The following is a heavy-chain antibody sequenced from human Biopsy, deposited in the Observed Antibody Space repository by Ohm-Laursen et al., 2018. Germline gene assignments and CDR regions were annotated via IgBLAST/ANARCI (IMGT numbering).Heavy chain of an antibody. J-gene: IGHJ2*01. D-gene: IGHD2-2*01. CDR1: GYTFTAFS. CDR2: INPKSGDT. V-gene: IGHV1-2*02. Sequence: SVKVSCKPSGYTFTAFSVHWLRQAPGQGLERMGWINPKSGDTDYPQNFQGRVPMTRDTSISTAYMDLSRLRSDDTAVYYCARGRRHCSGTCSRWYFDLWGRGTLVTVSS. CDR3: ARGRRHCSGTCSRWYFDL.